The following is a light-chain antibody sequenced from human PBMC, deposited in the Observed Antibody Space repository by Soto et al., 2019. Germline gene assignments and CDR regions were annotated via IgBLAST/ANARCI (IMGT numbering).Light chain of an antibody. V-gene: IGLV2-14*01. Sequence: QSALTQPASVSGSPGQSITISCTGTSSDVGGYNYVSWYQQHPGKAPKLMIYDVSNRPSGVSNRFSGSKSGNTASLTISGLQAEDEADYYCNSYTGSSTLLFGGGTKLTVL. CDR3: NSYTGSSTLL. J-gene: IGLJ2*01. CDR1: SSDVGGYNY. CDR2: DVS.